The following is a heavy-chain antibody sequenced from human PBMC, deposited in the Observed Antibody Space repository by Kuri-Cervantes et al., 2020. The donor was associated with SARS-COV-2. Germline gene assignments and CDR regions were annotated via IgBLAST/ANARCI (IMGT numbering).Heavy chain of an antibody. V-gene: IGHV3-15*01. Sequence: GESLKISCAASGFTFSNAWMSWVRQAPGKGLEWVGRIKSKTDGGTTDYAAPVKGRFTISRDDSKNTLYLQMNSLKTEDTAVYYCTTDAPVGYGDYWNPNYFDYWGQGTLVTVSS. J-gene: IGHJ4*02. CDR3: TTDAPVGYGDYWNPNYFDY. CDR2: IKSKTDGGTT. CDR1: GFTFSNAW. D-gene: IGHD4-17*01.